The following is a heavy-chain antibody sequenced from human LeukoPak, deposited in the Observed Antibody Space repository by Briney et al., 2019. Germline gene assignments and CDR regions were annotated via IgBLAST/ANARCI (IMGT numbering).Heavy chain of an antibody. V-gene: IGHV1-18*01. CDR2: ISAYNGNT. CDR1: GYTFTSYG. D-gene: IGHD3-22*01. CDR3: ARDPAPRYYYDSSGESFDY. J-gene: IGHJ4*02. Sequence: GASVKVSCKASGYTFTSYGISWVRQAPGQGLEWMGWISAYNGNTNYAQKLQGRVTMTTDTSTSTAYMELRSLRSDDTAVYYCARDPAPRYYYDSSGESFDYRGQGTLVTVSS.